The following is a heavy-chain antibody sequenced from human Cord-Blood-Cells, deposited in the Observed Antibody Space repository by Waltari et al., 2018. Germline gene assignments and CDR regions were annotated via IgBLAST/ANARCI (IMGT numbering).Heavy chain of an antibody. CDR3: AKEGNRIVGALGCYF. Sequence: VQLVQSGAEVKKPGSSVKVSCKASGGTFSSYAMSWVRQAPGKGLEWVSAISGSGGSTYYADSVKGRFTISRDNSKNTLYLQMNSLRAEDTAVYYCAKEGNRIVGALGCYFGGQGTLVTVSS. V-gene: IGHV3-23*04. D-gene: IGHD1-26*01. CDR2: ISGSGGST. J-gene: IGHJ4*02. CDR1: GGTFSSYA.